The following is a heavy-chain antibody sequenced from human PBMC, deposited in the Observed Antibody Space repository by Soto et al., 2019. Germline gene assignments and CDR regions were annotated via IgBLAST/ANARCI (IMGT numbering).Heavy chain of an antibody. CDR1: GGSISSYY. CDR3: ARHNYGSGSTYFDY. V-gene: IGHV4-59*08. Sequence: SETLSLSCTASGGSISSYYWSWIRQPPGKGLEWIGYIYYSGSTNYNPSLKSRVTISVDTSKNQFSLKLNSMTAADTAVYYCARHNYGSGSTYFDYWGQGTLVTVSS. CDR2: IYYSGST. D-gene: IGHD3-10*01. J-gene: IGHJ4*02.